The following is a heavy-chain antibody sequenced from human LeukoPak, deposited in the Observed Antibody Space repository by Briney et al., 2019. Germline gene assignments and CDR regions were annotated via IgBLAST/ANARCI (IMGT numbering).Heavy chain of an antibody. J-gene: IGHJ4*02. Sequence: GGPLRLSCAASGFTFSSYAMSWVRQAPGKGLEWVSAIRGSGGSTYSADSVKGRFTISRDNSKNTLYLQMNSLRAEDTAVYYCAKDVRLPKDYWGQGTLVTVSS. CDR1: GFTFSSYA. CDR3: AKDVRLPKDY. D-gene: IGHD3-16*01. V-gene: IGHV3-23*01. CDR2: IRGSGGST.